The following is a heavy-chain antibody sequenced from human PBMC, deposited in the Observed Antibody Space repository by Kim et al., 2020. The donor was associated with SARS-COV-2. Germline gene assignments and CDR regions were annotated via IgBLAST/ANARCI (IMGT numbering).Heavy chain of an antibody. D-gene: IGHD2-2*02. Sequence: PSLKSRVTRSVDTSKNQFSLKRSAVTAADTAVYYCARQGCSSTSCYNFDYWGQGTLVTVSS. V-gene: IGHV4-59*08. J-gene: IGHJ4*02. CDR3: ARQGCSSTSCYNFDY.